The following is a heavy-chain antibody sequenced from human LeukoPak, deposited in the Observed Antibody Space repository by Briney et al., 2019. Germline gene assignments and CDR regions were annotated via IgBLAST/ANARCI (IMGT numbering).Heavy chain of an antibody. Sequence: PGGSLRLSCAASGFTFSSYAMSWVRQAPGKGLEWVSAISGSGGSTYYADSVKGRFTISRDNSKNTLYLQMNSLRAEDTAVYYCAKSKYDSRGYYYAPAPPFDYWGQGTLVTVSS. CDR3: AKSKYDSRGYYYAPAPPFDY. CDR1: GFTFSSYA. D-gene: IGHD3-22*01. V-gene: IGHV3-23*01. CDR2: ISGSGGST. J-gene: IGHJ4*02.